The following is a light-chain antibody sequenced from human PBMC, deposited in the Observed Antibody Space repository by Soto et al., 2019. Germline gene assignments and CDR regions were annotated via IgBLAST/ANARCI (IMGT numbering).Light chain of an antibody. V-gene: IGKV1-5*03. CDR2: KAS. CDR1: QSISSW. Sequence: DIQMTQSPSTLSASVGDRVTITCRASQSISSWLAWYHQKPGKAPKLLIYKASSLESGVPSRFSGSGSGTEFTLTISSLQPDDFATYYCQQYNSYPWTFGQGTKVEI. CDR3: QQYNSYPWT. J-gene: IGKJ1*01.